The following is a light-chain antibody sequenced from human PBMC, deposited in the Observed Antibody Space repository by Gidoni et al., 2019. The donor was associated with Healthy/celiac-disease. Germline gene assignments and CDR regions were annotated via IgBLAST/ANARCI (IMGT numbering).Light chain of an antibody. V-gene: IGKV3-20*01. Sequence: EIWLTTSPAPLSLSPGERATLSCRASQSVSSSYLAWYQQKPGQAPRLLIYGASSRATGIPDRFSGSGSGTDFTLTISRLEPEDFAVYYCQQYGSSPPMYTFGQGTKLEIK. J-gene: IGKJ2*01. CDR3: QQYGSSPPMYT. CDR2: GAS. CDR1: QSVSSSY.